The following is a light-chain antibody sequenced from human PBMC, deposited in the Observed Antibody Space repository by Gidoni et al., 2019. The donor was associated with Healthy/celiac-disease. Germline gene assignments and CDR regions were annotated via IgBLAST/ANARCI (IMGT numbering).Light chain of an antibody. CDR2: RNN. V-gene: IGLV10-54*02. Sequence: QAGLTQPPSVSKGLRQTATPTCTGNSNIVVNQGAALPQQHQGHPPKLLSYRNNTRPSGISERFSASRSGNTDSLTITVLQPEDEADYYCSALDSSLSAVVFGGGTKLTVL. CDR1: SNIVVNQG. J-gene: IGLJ2*01. CDR3: SALDSSLSAVV.